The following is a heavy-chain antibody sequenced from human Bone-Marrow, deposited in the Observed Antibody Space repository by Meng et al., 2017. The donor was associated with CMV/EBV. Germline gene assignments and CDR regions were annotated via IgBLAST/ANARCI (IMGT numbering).Heavy chain of an antibody. CDR2: INPSGGST. CDR3: ARDGGSGWYAVDY. CDR1: GFTFSSYA. J-gene: IGHJ4*02. D-gene: IGHD6-19*01. Sequence: GESLKISCAASGFTFSSYAMHWVRQAPGQGLEWMGIINPSGGSTSYAQKFQGRVTMTRDTSTSTVYMELSSLRSEDTAVYYCARDGGSGWYAVDYWGQGTLVTVSS. V-gene: IGHV1-46*01.